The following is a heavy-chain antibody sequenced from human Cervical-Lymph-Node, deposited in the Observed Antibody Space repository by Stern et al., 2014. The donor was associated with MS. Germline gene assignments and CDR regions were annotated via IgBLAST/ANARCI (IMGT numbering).Heavy chain of an antibody. CDR2: IKRDGSDQ. CDR1: GFTFSNYW. J-gene: IGHJ5*02. D-gene: IGHD3-16*01. CDR3: ARVAMMEISANNWFDT. Sequence: EVQLLESGGGLVQPGGSLRLSCGASGFTFSNYWMSWVRQAPGKGLEWVANIKRDGSDQKYLDSVKGRFTISRDNAKKSLYLQMNSLRAEDTAVYYCARVAMMEISANNWFDTWGQGTLVTVSS. V-gene: IGHV3-7*01.